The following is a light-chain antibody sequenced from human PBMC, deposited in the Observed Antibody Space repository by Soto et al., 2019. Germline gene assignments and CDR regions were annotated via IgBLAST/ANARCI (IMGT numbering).Light chain of an antibody. CDR1: QSISSW. CDR3: QQYDSDSWT. J-gene: IGKJ1*01. CDR2: QAS. Sequence: DIQMTQYPSTLSAFVGDRVTSTCRASQSISSWLAWYQQKPWKAPKLLVYQASTLESGVPLRFSGCGSGTEFTLTINSLQSDDFATYYFQQYDSDSWTFGQGTKVEVK. V-gene: IGKV1-5*03.